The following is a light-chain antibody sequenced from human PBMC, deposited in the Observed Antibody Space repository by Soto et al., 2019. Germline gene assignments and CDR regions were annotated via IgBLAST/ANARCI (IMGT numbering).Light chain of an antibody. CDR3: QQRSNWPLVT. Sequence: EIVLTQSPATLSLSPGERATLSCRASQSVSSYLAWYQQKPGQAPRLLIYEASNRATGIPARFSGSGSGTDFTLTISSLEPEDFAVHYCQQRSNWPLVTFGPGTKVDIK. V-gene: IGKV3-11*01. J-gene: IGKJ3*01. CDR1: QSVSSY. CDR2: EAS.